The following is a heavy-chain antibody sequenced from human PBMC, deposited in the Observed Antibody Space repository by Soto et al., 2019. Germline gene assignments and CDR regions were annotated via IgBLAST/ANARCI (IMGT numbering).Heavy chain of an antibody. J-gene: IGHJ4*02. Sequence: GASVKVSCKASGYTFTSYAMHWVRQAPGQRLEWMGWINAYNGNTNYSQKLQGRVTMTRDTSTSTAYMELRSLRSDDTAVYYCARAGWFGEPASPYSFDYWGQGTLVTVSS. CDR2: INAYNGNT. D-gene: IGHD3-10*01. CDR1: GYTFTSYA. V-gene: IGHV1-3*01. CDR3: ARAGWFGEPASPYSFDY.